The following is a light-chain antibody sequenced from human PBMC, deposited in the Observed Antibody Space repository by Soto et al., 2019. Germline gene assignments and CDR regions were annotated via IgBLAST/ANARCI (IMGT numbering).Light chain of an antibody. CDR2: EVN. J-gene: IGKJ5*01. CDR3: MKSMQLPIT. V-gene: IGKV2D-29*02. CDR1: RSLVYSDGNTY. Sequence: VMTQSPLSLPVTLGQPASISCRCIRSLVYSDGNTYLYWYLQKPGQSPQLLIYEVNIRFSGVPDRFSGGGSGTDFTLKISRVQAEDVGLYYCMKSMQLPITFGQGTRLEI.